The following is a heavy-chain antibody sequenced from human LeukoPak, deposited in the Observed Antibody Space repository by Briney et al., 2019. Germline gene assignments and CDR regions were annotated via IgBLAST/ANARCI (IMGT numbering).Heavy chain of an antibody. CDR1: GYTFINYY. Sequence: ASVKVSCKASGYTFINYYMHWVRQAPGQGLEWMGIINPSGGSTSYAQKFQGRVTMTRDTSTSTVYMELSSLRSEDTAVYYCARDESTSILWWWGQGALVADSS. CDR3: ARDESTSILWW. D-gene: IGHD2-21*01. CDR2: INPSGGST. V-gene: IGHV1-46*01. J-gene: IGHJ1*01.